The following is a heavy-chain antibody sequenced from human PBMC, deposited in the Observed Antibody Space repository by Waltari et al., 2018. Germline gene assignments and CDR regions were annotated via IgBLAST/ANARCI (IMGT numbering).Heavy chain of an antibody. CDR3: ARDRGRGLYLDS. CDR2: IHRSGRS. Sequence: QLQLQQSGQGLVKPSESLSLTCAVSGDSMSERDWWSWVRKPPGKGLEWIGQIHRSGRSNYNPSLESRVTLSIDTSNKQFSLRLPSATAADTAVYYCARDRGRGLYLDSWGQGTLVTVSP. J-gene: IGHJ4*02. V-gene: IGHV4-4*02. CDR1: GDSMSERDW. D-gene: IGHD2-15*01.